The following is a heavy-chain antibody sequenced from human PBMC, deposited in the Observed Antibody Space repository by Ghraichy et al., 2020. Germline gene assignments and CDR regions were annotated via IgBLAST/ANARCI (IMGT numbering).Heavy chain of an antibody. CDR1: GGSISSGGYY. CDR3: ARVPPLYGDYYQFDP. CDR2: IYYSGST. D-gene: IGHD4-17*01. J-gene: IGHJ5*02. Sequence: SETLSLTCTVSGGSISSGGYYWSWIRQHPGKGLEWIGYIYYSGSTYYNPSLKSRVTISVDTSKNQFSLKLSSVTAADTAVYYCARVPPLYGDYYQFDPWGQGTLVTVSS. V-gene: IGHV4-31*03.